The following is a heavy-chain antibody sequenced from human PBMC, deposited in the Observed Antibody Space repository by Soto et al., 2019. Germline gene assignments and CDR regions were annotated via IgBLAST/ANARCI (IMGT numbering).Heavy chain of an antibody. CDR2: IYYSGST. CDR3: ARDGQRWFHP. Sequence: QVQLQESGPGLVKPSETLSLTCTVSGGSISSYYWSWIRQPPGKGLEWIGYIYYSGSTNYNPSLKSRVTISVDTSKNQFSLKLSSVTAADKAVYYCARDGQRWFHPWGQGTLVTVSS. V-gene: IGHV4-59*01. CDR1: GGSISSYY. J-gene: IGHJ5*02.